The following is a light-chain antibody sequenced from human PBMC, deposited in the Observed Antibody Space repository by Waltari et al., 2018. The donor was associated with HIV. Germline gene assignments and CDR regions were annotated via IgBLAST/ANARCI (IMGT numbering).Light chain of an antibody. V-gene: IGKV3-20*01. CDR3: QQYDSAPGT. CDR2: GAS. Sequence: PGERATLSCGASQNVSNDYLAWYQQRLGQAPRLLIYGASSRATGIPDRFSGRGSGTDFTLTISRLEPEDFAVYYCQQYDSAPGTFGGGTKVEIK. J-gene: IGKJ4*01. CDR1: QNVSNDY.